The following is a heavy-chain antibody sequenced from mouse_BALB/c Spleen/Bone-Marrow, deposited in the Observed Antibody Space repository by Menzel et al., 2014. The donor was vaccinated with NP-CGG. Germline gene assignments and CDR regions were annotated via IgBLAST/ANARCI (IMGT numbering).Heavy chain of an antibody. J-gene: IGHJ2*01. Sequence: EVKVVESGGGLVQPGGFLRLSCATSGFTFTDHYMSWVRQPPGKALEWLGFIRNKANGYTTEYSASVKGRFTISRDNSQSIVYLQMNTLRAEDSATYYCARDCLYYFDYWGQGTTLTVSS. CDR2: IRNKANGYTT. CDR3: ARDCLYYFDY. CDR1: GFTFTDHY. V-gene: IGHV7-3*02.